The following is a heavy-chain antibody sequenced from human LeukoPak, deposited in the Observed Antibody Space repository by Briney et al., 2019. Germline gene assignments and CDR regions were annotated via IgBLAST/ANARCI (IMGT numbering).Heavy chain of an antibody. J-gene: IGHJ6*02. CDR2: INHSGST. Sequence: SETLSLTCAVSGGSFSGYYWSWIRQPPGKGLEWIGEINHSGSTNYNPSLKSRVTISVDTSENQFSLKLSSVTAADTAVYYCARVHSLADYYYYGMDVWGQGTTVTVSS. D-gene: IGHD3-3*02. CDR3: ARVHSLADYYYYGMDV. CDR1: GGSFSGYY. V-gene: IGHV4-34*01.